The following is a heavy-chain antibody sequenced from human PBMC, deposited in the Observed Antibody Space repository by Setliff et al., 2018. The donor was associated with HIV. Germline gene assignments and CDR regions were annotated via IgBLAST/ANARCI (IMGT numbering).Heavy chain of an antibody. V-gene: IGHV1-18*01. CDR2: ISAYNGNT. CDR3: AREALYYYDSSGVIDY. CDR1: GYTFTSYG. Sequence: KVSCKASGYTFTSYGISWVRQAPGQGLEWMGWISAYNGNTNYAQKLQGRVTMTTDTSTSTAYMELRSLRSDDTAVYYCAREALYYYDSSGVIDYWGQGTLVTVSS. J-gene: IGHJ4*02. D-gene: IGHD3-22*01.